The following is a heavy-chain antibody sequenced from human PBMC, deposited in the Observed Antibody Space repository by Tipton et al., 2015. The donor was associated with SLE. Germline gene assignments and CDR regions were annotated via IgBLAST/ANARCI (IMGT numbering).Heavy chain of an antibody. V-gene: IGHV1-18*01. CDR3: ARSYYGSRHYYTHADH. CDR1: GYTFTNYG. D-gene: IGHD3-10*01. Sequence: QLVQSGAEVEKPGASVKVSCKASGYTFTNYGISWVRQAPGQGLEWMGWISPYNGNTDSAQNLQGRVTMTADTSTTTAYMELRSLRSDDTAVYYCARSYYGSRHYYTHADHWGQGTQVTVSS. J-gene: IGHJ4*02. CDR2: ISPYNGNT.